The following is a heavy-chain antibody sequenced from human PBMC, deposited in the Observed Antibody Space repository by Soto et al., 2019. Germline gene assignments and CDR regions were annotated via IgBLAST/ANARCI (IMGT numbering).Heavy chain of an antibody. CDR3: ARDPSSFYVWGSYRYTEFDY. CDR2: ISYDGSNK. J-gene: IGHJ4*02. D-gene: IGHD3-16*02. CDR1: GFTFSSYA. Sequence: QVQLVESGGGVVQPGRSLRLSCAASGFTFSSYAMHWVRQAPGKGLEWVAVISYDGSNKYYADSVKGRFTISRDNSKNTPYLKMNSLRAEDTAVYYCARDPSSFYVWGSYRYTEFDYWGQGTLVTVSS. V-gene: IGHV3-30-3*01.